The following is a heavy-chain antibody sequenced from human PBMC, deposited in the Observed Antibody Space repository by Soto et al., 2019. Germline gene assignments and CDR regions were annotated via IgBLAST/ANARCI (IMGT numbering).Heavy chain of an antibody. V-gene: IGHV3-7*01. CDR1: GFTFSSYW. D-gene: IGHD4-17*01. CDR2: IKQDGSEK. J-gene: IGHJ3*02. CDR3: ARDRRHDYGDYVAFAI. Sequence: GGSLRLSCAASGFTFSSYWMSWVRQAPGKGLEWVANIKQDGSEKYYVDSVKGRFTISRDNAKNSLYLQMNSLRAEDTAVYYCARDRRHDYGDYVAFAIWGQGTMVTVSS.